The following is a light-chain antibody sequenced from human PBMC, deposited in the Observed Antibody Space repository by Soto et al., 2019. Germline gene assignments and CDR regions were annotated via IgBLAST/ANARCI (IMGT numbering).Light chain of an antibody. V-gene: IGLV2-18*02. CDR1: STDFVSYNR. J-gene: IGLJ1*01. CDR3: SSYTDSSNYV. CDR2: EAS. Sequence: QSALTQPPSVSGSPGQSVTISCTGTSTDFVSYNRVSWYQQPPGTAPKLIIYEASNRPSGVPDRFSGSKSGNTASLTISGLQAADEADYYCSSYTDSSNYVFGTGTKVTVL.